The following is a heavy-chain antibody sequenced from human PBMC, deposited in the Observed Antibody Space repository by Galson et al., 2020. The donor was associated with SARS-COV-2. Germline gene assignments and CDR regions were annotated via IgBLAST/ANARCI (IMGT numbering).Heavy chain of an antibody. V-gene: IGHV4-34*01. J-gene: IGHJ6*02. Sequence: SETLSLTCAVYGGSFSGYYWSWIRQPPGKGLEWIGEINHSGSTNYNPSLKSRVTISVDTSKNQFSLKLSSVTAADTAVYYCAATYGSGSYYSNNYYYYGMDVWGQGTTVTVSS. CDR1: GGSFSGYY. D-gene: IGHD3-10*01. CDR2: INHSGST. CDR3: AATYGSGSYYSNNYYYYGMDV.